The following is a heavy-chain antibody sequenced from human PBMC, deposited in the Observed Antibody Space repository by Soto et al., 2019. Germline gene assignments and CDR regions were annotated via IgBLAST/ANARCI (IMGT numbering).Heavy chain of an antibody. CDR3: ARKKMVLRFLEWLPNWLDP. CDR2: ISGSGGST. CDR1: GFTFRNFA. V-gene: IGHV3-23*01. J-gene: IGHJ5*02. D-gene: IGHD3-3*01. Sequence: GGSLRLSCAASGFTFRNFAMSWVRQAPGKGLEWVSAISGSGGSTYYADSVKGRFTISRDNSKNTLYLQMNSLRAEDTAVYYCARKKMVLRFLEWLPNWLDPWGQGTLVTVSS.